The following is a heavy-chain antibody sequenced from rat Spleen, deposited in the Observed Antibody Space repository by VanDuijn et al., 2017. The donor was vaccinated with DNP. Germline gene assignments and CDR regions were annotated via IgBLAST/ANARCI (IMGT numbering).Heavy chain of an antibody. J-gene: IGHJ2*01. CDR2: ISTSGGST. Sequence: EVQLVETGGGLVQPGRSLKLSCVASGFTFSSYWMYWIRQTPGKGLEWVASISTSGGSTYYRDSVKGRFTVSRDNAKSILYLQMDSLRSEDTATFYCTTDFERGYWGQGVMVTVSS. D-gene: IGHD1-11*01. V-gene: IGHV5-58*01. CDR1: GFTFSSYW. CDR3: TTDFERGY.